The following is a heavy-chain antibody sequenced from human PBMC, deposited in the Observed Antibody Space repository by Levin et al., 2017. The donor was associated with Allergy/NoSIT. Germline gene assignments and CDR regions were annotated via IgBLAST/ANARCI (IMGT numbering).Heavy chain of an antibody. CDR2: IRQDGSDK. CDR1: GFTFSTYW. J-gene: IGHJ2*01. Sequence: PGGSLRLSCAASGFTFSTYWMSWVRQTPGKGLEWVANIRQDGSDKYYVDSVKGRFTISRDNTKNSLFLQMNSLRAEDTAVYYCVSDQYCNTSGCYLWWHFDLWGRGALVTVSS. CDR3: VSDQYCNTSGCYLWWHFDL. D-gene: IGHD2/OR15-2a*01. V-gene: IGHV3-7*03.